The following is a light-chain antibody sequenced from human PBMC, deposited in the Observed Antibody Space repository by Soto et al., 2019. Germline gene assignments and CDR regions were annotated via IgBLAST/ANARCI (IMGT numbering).Light chain of an antibody. Sequence: QSAPTQPPSASGSPGQSVTFSCTGTSSDVGGYNYVSWYQQYPGTAPKLMIYEVYKRPSGVPDRFSGSKSGNTASLTVSGLQPEDEADYYCSAYAGSSTWVFGGGTKLTVL. CDR3: SAYAGSSTWV. V-gene: IGLV2-8*01. CDR1: SSDVGGYNY. CDR2: EVY. J-gene: IGLJ2*01.